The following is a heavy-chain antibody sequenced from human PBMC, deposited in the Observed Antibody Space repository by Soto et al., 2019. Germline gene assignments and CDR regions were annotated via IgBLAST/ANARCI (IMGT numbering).Heavy chain of an antibody. CDR3: SRRSTVTALGMDV. CDR1: GFTFSGSA. D-gene: IGHD4-4*01. CDR2: IRSKANSYAT. Sequence: GGSLRLSCAASGFTFSGSAMHWVRQASGKGLEWVGRIRSKANSYATAYAASVKGRFTISRDDSKNTADLQMNSLKTEDSAVYYCSRRSTVTALGMDVWGQGTTVTVSS. V-gene: IGHV3-73*01. J-gene: IGHJ6*02.